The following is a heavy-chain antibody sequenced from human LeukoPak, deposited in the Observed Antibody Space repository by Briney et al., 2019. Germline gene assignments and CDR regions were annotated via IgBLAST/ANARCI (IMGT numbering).Heavy chain of an antibody. CDR3: ARGRGYYYDSSGRFDY. D-gene: IGHD3-22*01. Sequence: GGSLRLSCAASGFTVSGYWMSWVRQVPGKGLEWVANIKKDGSEKHYVDSVKGRFTISRDNAKNSLYLQMNSLRAEDTAVYYCARGRGYYYDSSGRFDYWGQGTLVTVSS. V-gene: IGHV3-7*01. CDR2: IKKDGSEK. CDR1: GFTVSGYW. J-gene: IGHJ4*02.